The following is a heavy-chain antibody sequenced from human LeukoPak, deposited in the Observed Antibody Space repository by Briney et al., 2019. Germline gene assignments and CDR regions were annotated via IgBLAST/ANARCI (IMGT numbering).Heavy chain of an antibody. CDR3: ARDRFGGWYALFDH. CDR2: IYHSGST. V-gene: IGHV4-38-2*02. CDR1: GGSISSYY. Sequence: SETLSLTCTVSGGSISSYYWSWIRQPPGKGLEWIGSIYHSGSTYYNPSLKSRVTISVDTSKNQFSLKLSSVTAADTAVYYCARDRFGGWYALFDHWGQGTLVTVSS. D-gene: IGHD6-19*01. J-gene: IGHJ4*02.